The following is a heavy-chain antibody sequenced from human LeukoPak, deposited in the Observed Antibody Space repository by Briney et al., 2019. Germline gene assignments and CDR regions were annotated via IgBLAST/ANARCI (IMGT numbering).Heavy chain of an antibody. CDR1: GFTFRSYA. V-gene: IGHV3-23*01. Sequence: PGVSLRLSCAASGFTFRSYAMSWVRQAPGEGLEWISAILNTGGHTYHADSVKGRFTISRDNSKNTLFLQMSSLRSEDTAVYYCAKGSSASRPYYFDYWGQGALVTVSS. CDR2: ILNTGGHT. J-gene: IGHJ4*02. CDR3: AKGSSASRPYYFDY. D-gene: IGHD2-2*01.